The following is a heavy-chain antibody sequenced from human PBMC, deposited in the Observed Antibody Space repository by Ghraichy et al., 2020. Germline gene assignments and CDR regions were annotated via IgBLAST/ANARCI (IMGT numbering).Heavy chain of an antibody. CDR1: KIIFSSYD. J-gene: IGHJ6*02. CDR2: IWYDRRYT. CDR3: SRGAHGGNNDMDV. D-gene: IGHD4-23*01. Sequence: GGSLRLSCAASKIIFSSYDMHWVRQAPGKGLEWVAVIWYDRRYTYYAESVQGRFTISRDNYKSTLYLQMNSLRVEDTAVYYCSRGAHGGNNDMDVWGQGTTVTVSS. V-gene: IGHV3-33*08.